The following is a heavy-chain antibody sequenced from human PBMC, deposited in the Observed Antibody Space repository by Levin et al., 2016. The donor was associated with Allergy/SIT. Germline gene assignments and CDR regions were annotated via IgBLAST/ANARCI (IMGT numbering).Heavy chain of an antibody. Sequence: WIRQPPGKGLEWVSAISGSGGSTYYADSVKGRFTISRDNSKNTLYLQMNSLRAEDTAVYYCAKDKVAVAGTGDWFDPWGQGTLVTVSS. CDR2: ISGSGGST. J-gene: IGHJ5*02. CDR3: AKDKVAVAGTGDWFDP. D-gene: IGHD6-19*01. V-gene: IGHV3-23*01.